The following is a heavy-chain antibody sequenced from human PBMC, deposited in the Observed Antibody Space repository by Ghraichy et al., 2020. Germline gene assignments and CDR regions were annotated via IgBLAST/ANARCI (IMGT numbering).Heavy chain of an antibody. CDR3: ARDPRGDIVVSPDPSGYFGMDV. V-gene: IGHV1-2*02. J-gene: IGHJ6*02. Sequence: ASVKVSCKASGYTFIGYFIHWVRQAPGQGLEWMGWIYPKGGDTKYAQKFQGRVTLTRDTSISTAYMELSSLRSDDTAVYFCARDPRGDIVVSPDPSGYFGMDVWGQGTTVTVSS. D-gene: IGHD2-2*01. CDR2: IYPKGGDT. CDR1: GYTFIGYF.